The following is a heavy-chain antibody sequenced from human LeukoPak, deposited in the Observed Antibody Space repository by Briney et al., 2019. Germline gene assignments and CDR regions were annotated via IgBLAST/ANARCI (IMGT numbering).Heavy chain of an antibody. CDR3: ARSPKRYCSGGSCYGGGNWFDP. V-gene: IGHV1-3*03. D-gene: IGHD2-15*01. CDR1: GYTFTSYA. CDR2: INAGNGNT. J-gene: IGHJ5*02. Sequence: ASVKVSCKASGYTFTSYAMHWVRQAPGQRLEWMGWINAGNGNTKYSQEFQGRVTITRDTSASTAYMELSSLRSEDMAVYYCARSPKRYCSGGSCYGGGNWFDPWGQGTLVTVSS.